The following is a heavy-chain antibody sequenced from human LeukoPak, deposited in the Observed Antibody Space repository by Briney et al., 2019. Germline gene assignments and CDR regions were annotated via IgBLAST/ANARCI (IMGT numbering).Heavy chain of an antibody. CDR2: INPSGGST. CDR1: GGTFSSYA. CDR3: ARYGSGSHRDYYYYYMDV. J-gene: IGHJ6*03. V-gene: IGHV1-46*01. Sequence: ASVKLSCKASGGTFSSYAITWVRQAPGQGLEWMGIINPSGGSTSYAQKFQGRVTMTRDMSTSTVYMELSSLRSEDTAVYYCARYGSGSHRDYYYYYMDVWGKGTTVTVSS. D-gene: IGHD3-10*01.